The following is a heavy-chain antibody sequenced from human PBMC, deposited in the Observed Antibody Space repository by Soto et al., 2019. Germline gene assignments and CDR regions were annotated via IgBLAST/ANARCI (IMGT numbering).Heavy chain of an antibody. CDR1: GFTFSDYY. D-gene: IGHD3-10*02. J-gene: IGHJ4*02. Sequence: QVQSVESGGGLVKPGESLRLYCAGSGFTFSDYYMSWIRQAPGKGLEWLSYSSNSGTYTRYADSVKGRFSISRDNAKNSLYLQINSLRGEDTGIYYCARSGDNYNVLDYWGQGTPVTVSS. CDR2: SSNSGTYT. V-gene: IGHV3-11*06. CDR3: ARSGDNYNVLDY.